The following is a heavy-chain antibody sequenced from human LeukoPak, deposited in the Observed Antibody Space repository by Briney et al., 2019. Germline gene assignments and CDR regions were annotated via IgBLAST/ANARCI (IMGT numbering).Heavy chain of an antibody. CDR3: ARDLSSSWYSNYFDH. D-gene: IGHD6-13*01. CDR1: GGSISNYY. V-gene: IGHV4-4*07. J-gene: IGHJ4*02. CDR2: FYATGVT. Sequence: PSETLSLTCTVSGGSISNYYWSWIRQPAGKGLEWIGRFYATGVTNYNPSLKSRVTMPIDTSKSLFSLNLTSVTAADTAVYYCARDLSSSWYSNYFDHWGQGILVTVSS.